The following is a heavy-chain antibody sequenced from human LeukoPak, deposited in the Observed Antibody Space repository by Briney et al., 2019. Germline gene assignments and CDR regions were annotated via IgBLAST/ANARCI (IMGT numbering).Heavy chain of an antibody. CDR1: GFSFGDYP. V-gene: IGHV3-49*04. D-gene: IGHD3-22*01. J-gene: IGHJ4*02. CDR2: IRHKAYGGAI. CDR3: TRGAYDSGYYYTDY. Sequence: GGSLRLSCTASGFSFGDYPVSWDRQAPGKGLEWVGFIRHKAYGGAIEYAASVKGRFIISRDDSKSIAFLQMNSLKVEDTAVYYCTRGAYDSGYYYTDYWGQGTLVTVSS.